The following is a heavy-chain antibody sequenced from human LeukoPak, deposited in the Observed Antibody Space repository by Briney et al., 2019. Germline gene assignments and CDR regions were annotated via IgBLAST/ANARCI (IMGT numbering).Heavy chain of an antibody. J-gene: IGHJ5*02. D-gene: IGHD6-13*01. V-gene: IGHV1-46*01. Sequence: ASVKVSCKASGYTFTGYYMHWVRQAPGQGLEWMGWINPSGGSTSYAQKFQGRVTMTRDTSTSTIYMELSSLRSEDTAVYYCARDKTDSSTYSWFDPWGQGTLVTVSS. CDR1: GYTFTGYY. CDR3: ARDKTDSSTYSWFDP. CDR2: INPSGGST.